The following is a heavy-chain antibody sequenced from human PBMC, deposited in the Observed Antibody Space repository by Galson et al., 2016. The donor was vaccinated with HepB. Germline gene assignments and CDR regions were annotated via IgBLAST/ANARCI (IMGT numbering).Heavy chain of an antibody. Sequence: SETLSLTCTVSGDPITSITYYWGWIRQPPGKGLEWIATIYYSRDTYYNPSLKSRVTTSVDTSKNQFSLKLTSVTAADTAVYYCARRRQRYFAWSFDSWGQGTLVSVSS. CDR1: GDPITSITYY. V-gene: IGHV4-39*01. J-gene: IGHJ5*01. CDR3: ARRRQRYFAWSFDS. CDR2: IYYSRDT. D-gene: IGHD3-9*01.